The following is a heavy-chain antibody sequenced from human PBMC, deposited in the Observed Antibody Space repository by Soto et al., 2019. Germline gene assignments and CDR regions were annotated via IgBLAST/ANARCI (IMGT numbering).Heavy chain of an antibody. CDR3: AIAAFDSGSYYRQPYYSYSMDV. V-gene: IGHV4-34*01. CDR1: GGSFSGYY. Sequence: SETLSLTCAVYGGSFSGYYCSWIRQPPGKGLEWIGEINHSGINNYNPSLKSRVTISVETSKNQFYLKLSSVTAADTAVYYCAIAAFDSGSYYRQPYYSYSMDVSGQGTTVTVSS. D-gene: IGHD1-26*01. J-gene: IGHJ6*01. CDR2: INHSGIN.